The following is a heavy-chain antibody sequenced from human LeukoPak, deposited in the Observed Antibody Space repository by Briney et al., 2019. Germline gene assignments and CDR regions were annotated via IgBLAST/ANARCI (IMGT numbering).Heavy chain of an antibody. J-gene: IGHJ4*02. CDR3: ARGPYDSSRD. CDR1: GGSFSGYY. Sequence: SETLSLTCAVYGGSFSGYYWNWIRQPPGKGLEWIGEINHSGNTNYNPSLKSRVTISVDTSKNQFSLKLSSVTAADTAVYYCARGPYDSSRDWGQGTLVTVSS. D-gene: IGHD3-22*01. V-gene: IGHV4-34*01. CDR2: INHSGNT.